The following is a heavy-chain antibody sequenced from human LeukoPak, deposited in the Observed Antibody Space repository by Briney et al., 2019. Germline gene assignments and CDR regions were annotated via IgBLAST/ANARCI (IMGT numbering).Heavy chain of an antibody. CDR2: IIPILGIA. CDR1: GGTFSSYA. Sequence: SVKVSCKASGGTFSSYAISWVRQAPGQGLEWMGRIIPILGIANYAQKFQGRVTITADKSTSAAYMELSSLRSEDTAVYYCARDRYSSSSLDYWGQGTLVTVSS. J-gene: IGHJ4*02. CDR3: ARDRYSSSSLDY. V-gene: IGHV1-69*04. D-gene: IGHD6-6*01.